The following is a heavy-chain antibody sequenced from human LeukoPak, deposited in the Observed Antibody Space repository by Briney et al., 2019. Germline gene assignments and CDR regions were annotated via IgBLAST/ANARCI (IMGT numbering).Heavy chain of an antibody. D-gene: IGHD2-21*01. V-gene: IGHV3-72*01. CDR1: GFIFSDYI. CDR3: SREGAQGDQSAFDV. Sequence: GGSLRLSCAASGFIFSDYILDWVRQAPGKGLEWIGRIRRNRNGYTTEFAASVKGRFTISRDDSEKSMYLHMNNVKTEDTAVYYCSREGAQGDQSAFDVWGQGTMVTVSS. J-gene: IGHJ3*01. CDR2: IRRNRNGYTT.